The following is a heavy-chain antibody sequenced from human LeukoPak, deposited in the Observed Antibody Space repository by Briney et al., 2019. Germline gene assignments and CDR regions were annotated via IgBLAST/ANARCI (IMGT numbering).Heavy chain of an antibody. V-gene: IGHV3-7*01. D-gene: IGHD5-18*01. CDR3: VRVSYRYEW. CDR1: GFTFSNYW. Sequence: GGSLRLSCAASGFTFSNYWMSWVRQAPGKGLECVANIKEDGSEKYYVDSVKGRFTISRDNAKNSVYVQMNSLRVEDTAVDYCVRVSYRYEWWGQEPLVTVSS. CDR2: IKEDGSEK. J-gene: IGHJ4*02.